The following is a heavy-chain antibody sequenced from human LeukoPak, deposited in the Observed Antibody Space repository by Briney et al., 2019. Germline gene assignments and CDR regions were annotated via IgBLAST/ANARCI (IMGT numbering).Heavy chain of an antibody. CDR3: ARDRPDIVVVPAADWFDP. Sequence: ASVKVSCKASGYTFTSYDINWVRQATGQGLEWMGWINPNSGGTNYAQKFQGRVTMTRDTSISTAYMELSRLRSDDTAVYYCARDRPDIVVVPAADWFDPWGQGTLVTVSS. D-gene: IGHD2-2*01. V-gene: IGHV1-2*02. J-gene: IGHJ5*02. CDR2: INPNSGGT. CDR1: GYTFTSYD.